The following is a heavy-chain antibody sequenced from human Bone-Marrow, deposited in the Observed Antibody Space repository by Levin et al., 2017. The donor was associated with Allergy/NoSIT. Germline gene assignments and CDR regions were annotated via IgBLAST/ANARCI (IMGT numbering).Heavy chain of an antibody. Sequence: LSLTCAASGFTLGNSWMTWVRQAPGKGLEWVASVRQDEGEKSYLDSVRGRFTISRDNAKNSLFLQMNNLRVEDTAVYFCARDPGGYDYWGQGTLVSVSS. CDR1: GFTLGNSW. V-gene: IGHV3-7*01. J-gene: IGHJ4*02. D-gene: IGHD4-23*01. CDR3: ARDPGGYDY. CDR2: VRQDEGEK.